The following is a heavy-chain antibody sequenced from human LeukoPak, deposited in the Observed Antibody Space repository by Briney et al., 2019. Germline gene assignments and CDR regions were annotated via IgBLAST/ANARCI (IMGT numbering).Heavy chain of an antibody. Sequence: ASVKVSCKASGYTFTGYDMHWVRQAPGQGLEWMGWINPNSGGTNYAQKFQGRVTMTRDTSISTAYMELSRLRSDDTAVYYCARRFDWFKNHPQYYFDYWGQGTLVTVSS. CDR1: GYTFTGYD. J-gene: IGHJ4*02. D-gene: IGHD3-9*01. CDR3: ARRFDWFKNHPQYYFDY. CDR2: INPNSGGT. V-gene: IGHV1-2*02.